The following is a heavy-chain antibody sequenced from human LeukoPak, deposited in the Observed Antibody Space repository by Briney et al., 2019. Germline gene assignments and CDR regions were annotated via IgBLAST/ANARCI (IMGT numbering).Heavy chain of an antibody. D-gene: IGHD2-2*01. CDR1: GFTFSSYS. J-gene: IGHJ4*02. Sequence: GGSLRLSCAASGFTFSSYSMNWVRQAPGKGLEWVSYISSSSSTIYYADSVKGRFTISRDNAKNSLYLQMNSLRAEDTAVYYCVRDNPPYLGYCSSTSCLGGGQGTLVTVSS. CDR2: ISSSSSTI. CDR3: VRDNPPYLGYCSSTSCLG. V-gene: IGHV3-48*01.